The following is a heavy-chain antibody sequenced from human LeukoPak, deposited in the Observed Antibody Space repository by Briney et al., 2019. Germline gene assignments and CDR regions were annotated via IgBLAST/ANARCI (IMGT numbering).Heavy chain of an antibody. CDR1: GFTFSSYW. Sequence: SGGSLRLSCAASGFTFSSYWMSWVRQATGKGLEWVAIISYHGSDKSYVDSVKGRFTISRDSSKNTLYLQMNSLRAEDTAVYYCARDSCISTSCYTEEAFDIWGQGTMVTVSS. V-gene: IGHV3-30*03. J-gene: IGHJ3*02. D-gene: IGHD2-2*02. CDR2: ISYHGSDK. CDR3: ARDSCISTSCYTEEAFDI.